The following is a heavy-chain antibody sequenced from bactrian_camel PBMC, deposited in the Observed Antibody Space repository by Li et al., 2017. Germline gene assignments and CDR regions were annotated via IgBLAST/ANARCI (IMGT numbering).Heavy chain of an antibody. J-gene: IGHJ4*01. CDR3: AACRLQWGPSY. Sequence: VQLVESGGGSVQAGGSLKLSCVFSGISARSCGMGWYRQAPGKGRELVAMISVGIDGTTSYDASVKGRFTLTRDNGANTLYLEMHSLKREDTAVYYCAACRLQWGPSYWGEGTQVTVS. CDR2: ISVGIDGTT. V-gene: IGHV3S55*01. D-gene: IGHD2*01. CDR1: GISARSCG.